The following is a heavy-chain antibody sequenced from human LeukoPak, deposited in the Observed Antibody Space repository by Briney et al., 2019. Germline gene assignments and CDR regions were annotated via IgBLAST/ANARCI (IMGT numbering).Heavy chain of an antibody. CDR2: IYYSGST. J-gene: IGHJ5*02. V-gene: IGHV4-39*07. CDR1: GGSISSSSYY. Sequence: PSETLSLTCTVSGGSISSSSYYWGWIRQPPGKGLEWIGSIYYSGSTYYNPSLKSRVTISVDTSKNQFSLKLSSVTAADAAVYYCARETPSIAVAGTITGWFDPWGQGTLVTVSS. D-gene: IGHD6-19*01. CDR3: ARETPSIAVAGTITGWFDP.